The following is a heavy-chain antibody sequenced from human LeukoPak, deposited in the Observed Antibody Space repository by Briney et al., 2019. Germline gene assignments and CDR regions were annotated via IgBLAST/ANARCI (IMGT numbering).Heavy chain of an antibody. Sequence: GGSLRLSCAASGFTFSSYGMYWVRQAPGKGLEWVSAISSSGGDTYYADSAKGRFTISRDNSKSTLYLQMNSLRDEDTAVYYCAKRASPPPEYYFDYWGQGTLVTVSS. CDR2: ISSSGGDT. CDR3: AKRASPPPEYYFDY. V-gene: IGHV3-23*01. CDR1: GFTFSSYG. J-gene: IGHJ4*02.